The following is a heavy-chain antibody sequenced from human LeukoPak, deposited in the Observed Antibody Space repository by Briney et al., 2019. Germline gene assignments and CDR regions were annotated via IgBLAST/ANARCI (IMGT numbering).Heavy chain of an antibody. CDR2: ISGSGGST. D-gene: IGHD2-15*01. CDR1: GFTFSSYA. CDR3: AKKRYSDVVVVAAPYFDY. V-gene: IGHV3-23*01. J-gene: IGHJ4*02. Sequence: PGGSLRLSCAASGFTFSSYAMSWARQAPGKGLEWVSAISGSGGSTYYADSVKGRFTISRDNSKNTLYLQMNSLRAEDTAVYYCAKKRYSDVVVVAAPYFDYWGQGTLVTVSS.